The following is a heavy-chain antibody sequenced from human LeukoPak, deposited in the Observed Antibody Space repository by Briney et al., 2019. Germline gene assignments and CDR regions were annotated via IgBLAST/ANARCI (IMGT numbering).Heavy chain of an antibody. CDR1: GYTFTSYD. Sequence: GASVKVSCKASGYTFTSYDINWVRQATGQGLEWMGWMNPNSGNTDYAQKFQGRVTMARNTSISTAYMELSSLRSEDTAVYYCARVRYRLAETYIDYWGQGTLVTVSS. CDR3: ARVRYRLAETYIDY. J-gene: IGHJ4*02. D-gene: IGHD3-16*01. CDR2: MNPNSGNT. V-gene: IGHV1-8*01.